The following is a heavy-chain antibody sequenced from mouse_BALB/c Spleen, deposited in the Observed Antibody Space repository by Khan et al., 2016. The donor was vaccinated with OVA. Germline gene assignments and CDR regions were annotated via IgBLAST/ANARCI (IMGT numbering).Heavy chain of an antibody. J-gene: IGHJ3*01. CDR2: INPSNNYT. V-gene: IGHV1-4*01. CDR1: GYTFTSYT. Sequence: QVQLKQSGAELARPGASVKMSCKASGYTFTSYTMHWVRQRPGQAPEWIGHINPSNNYTNYNRNFKDKATLIVDKSSSTAYMQLSSLTSEDSAVYYCEREGAYHRSDGWFAYWGQGTLVTVSA. D-gene: IGHD2-14*01. CDR3: EREGAYHRSDGWFAY.